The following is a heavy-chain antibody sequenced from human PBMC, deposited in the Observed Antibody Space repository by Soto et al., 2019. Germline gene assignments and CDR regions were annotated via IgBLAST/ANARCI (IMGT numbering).Heavy chain of an antibody. D-gene: IGHD2-8*01. CDR3: ARSGYCTNGVCLYYYYYYMDV. Sequence: TSETLSLTCTVSGGSISSGGYYWSWIRQHPGKGLEWIGYIYYSGSTYYNPSLKSRVTISVDTSKNQFSLKLSSVTAADTAVHYCARSGYCTNGVCLYYYYYYMDVWGKGTTVTVSS. J-gene: IGHJ6*03. CDR1: GGSISSGGYY. V-gene: IGHV4-31*03. CDR2: IYYSGST.